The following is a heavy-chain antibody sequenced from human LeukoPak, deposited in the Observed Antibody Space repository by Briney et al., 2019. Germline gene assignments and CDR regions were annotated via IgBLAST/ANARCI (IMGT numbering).Heavy chain of an antibody. CDR1: GGSISSYY. D-gene: IGHD3-10*01. CDR2: IYISGSGST. Sequence: SETLSLTCTVSGGSISSYYWSWIRQPAGKGLEWIGRIYISGSGSTNYNPSLKSRVTMSVDTSKNQFSLKLSSVTAADTAVYYCAKPSNYYGSATDAFDFWGQGTMVTVSS. J-gene: IGHJ3*01. CDR3: AKPSNYYGSATDAFDF. V-gene: IGHV4-4*07.